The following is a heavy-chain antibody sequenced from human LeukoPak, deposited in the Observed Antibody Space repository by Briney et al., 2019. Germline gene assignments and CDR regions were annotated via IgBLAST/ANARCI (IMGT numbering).Heavy chain of an antibody. CDR2: ISWNSGSI. J-gene: IGHJ4*02. CDR3: AKGGFITVGATSGFDY. Sequence: PGRSLRLSCAASGFTFDDYAMHWVRQAPGKGLEWVSGISWNSGSIGYADSVKGRFTISRDNAKNSLYLQMNSLRAEDTALYYCAKGGFITVGATSGFDYWGQGTLVTVSS. D-gene: IGHD1-26*01. V-gene: IGHV3-9*01. CDR1: GFTFDDYA.